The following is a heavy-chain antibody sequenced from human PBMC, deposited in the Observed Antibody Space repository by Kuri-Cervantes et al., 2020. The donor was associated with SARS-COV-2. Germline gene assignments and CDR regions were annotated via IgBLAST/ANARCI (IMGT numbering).Heavy chain of an antibody. Sequence: GGSLRLSCAASGFTFSDYYMSWIRQAPGKGLEWVSYISSSGSTIYYADSVKGRFTISRDNAKNSLYLQMNSLRAEDTAVYYCARDEAEVGWLQLGLDYWGQGTLVTVSS. CDR1: GFTFSDYY. CDR2: ISSSGSTI. V-gene: IGHV3-11*04. J-gene: IGHJ4*02. D-gene: IGHD5-24*01. CDR3: ARDEAEVGWLQLGLDY.